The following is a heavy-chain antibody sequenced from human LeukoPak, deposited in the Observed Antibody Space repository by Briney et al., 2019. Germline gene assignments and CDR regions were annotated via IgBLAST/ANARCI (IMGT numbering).Heavy chain of an antibody. CDR1: NGSITNYY. V-gene: IGHV4-59*01. CDR3: ARVGPQEQLWPQSHDN. D-gene: IGHD3-10*01. J-gene: IGHJ4*02. CDR2: IYYSGST. Sequence: KPSETLSLTCAVSNGSITNYYWSWIRQPPGRRLEWIGYIYYSGSTNYNPTLKSRVTILVDTSKNQFSLKLTSVTSADAAAYYCARVGPQEQLWPQSHDNWGQGTLVTVSS.